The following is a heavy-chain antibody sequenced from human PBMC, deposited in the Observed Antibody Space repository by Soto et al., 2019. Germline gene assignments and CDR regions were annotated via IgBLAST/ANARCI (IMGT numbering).Heavy chain of an antibody. CDR3: ARDRPELRFLEWLSGPVEDYYYGMDV. J-gene: IGHJ6*02. CDR2: IWYDGTNK. CDR1: GFTFSSYG. Sequence: GGSLRLSCAASGFTFSSYGMHWVRQAPGKGLEWVALIWYDGTNKYYSDSVKGRFTISRDNSNNTLYLQMNSLRAEDTAVYYCARDRPELRFLEWLSGPVEDYYYGMDVWGQGTTVTVSS. D-gene: IGHD3-3*01. V-gene: IGHV3-33*01.